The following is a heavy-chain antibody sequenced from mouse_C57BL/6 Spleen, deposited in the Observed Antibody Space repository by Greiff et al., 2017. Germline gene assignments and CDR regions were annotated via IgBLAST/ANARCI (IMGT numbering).Heavy chain of an antibody. Sequence: EVHLVESGGDLVKPGGFLKLSCAASGFTFSSYGMSWVRQTPDKRLEWVATISSGGSYTYYPDSVKGRFTISRDNAKNTLYLQMSSLKSEDTAMYYCARHEGGYYLLDYWGQGTTLTVSS. V-gene: IGHV5-6*01. CDR1: GFTFSSYG. D-gene: IGHD2-3*01. J-gene: IGHJ2*01. CDR2: ISSGGSYT. CDR3: ARHEGGYYLLDY.